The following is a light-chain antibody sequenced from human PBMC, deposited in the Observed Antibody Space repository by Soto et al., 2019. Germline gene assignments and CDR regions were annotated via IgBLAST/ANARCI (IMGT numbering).Light chain of an antibody. Sequence: EIVLTQSPGTLSFSPGERATLSCRASQSVSSSYLAWYQQKPGQAPRLLIYGASTRATGIPDRFSARGSGTEFTLTISRLEPEDFAVYYCQQYGSSPLTFGGGTKVEIK. CDR1: QSVSSSY. V-gene: IGKV3-20*01. J-gene: IGKJ4*01. CDR3: QQYGSSPLT. CDR2: GAS.